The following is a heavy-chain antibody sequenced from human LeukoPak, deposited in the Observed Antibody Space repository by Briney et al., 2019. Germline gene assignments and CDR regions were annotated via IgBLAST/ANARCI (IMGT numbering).Heavy chain of an antibody. D-gene: IGHD3-10*01. CDR1: GFTFSSYW. CDR2: ISWDGGST. Sequence: PGGSLRLSCAASGFTFSSYWMSWVRQAPGKGLEWVSLISWDGGSTYYADSVKGRFTISRDNSKNSLYLQMNSLRAEDTALYYCAKDYGSGSYSPSVGYYYMDVWGKGTTVTVSS. V-gene: IGHV3-43D*03. CDR3: AKDYGSGSYSPSVGYYYMDV. J-gene: IGHJ6*03.